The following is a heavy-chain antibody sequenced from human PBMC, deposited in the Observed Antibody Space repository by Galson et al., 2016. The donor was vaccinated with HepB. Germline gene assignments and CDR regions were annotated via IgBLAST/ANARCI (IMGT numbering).Heavy chain of an antibody. CDR3: AREAPIAAPGANDC. J-gene: IGHJ4*02. D-gene: IGHD6-13*01. CDR1: GFTFSRYG. Sequence: SLRLSCAASGFTFSRYGMHWVRQAPGKGLEWVAVISYDGGDKHYADSVKGRFTVSRDNSKNTLFLQMNSLRAEDTAIYYCAREAPIAAPGANDCWGQGTQVTVSS. CDR2: ISYDGGDK. V-gene: IGHV3-30*12.